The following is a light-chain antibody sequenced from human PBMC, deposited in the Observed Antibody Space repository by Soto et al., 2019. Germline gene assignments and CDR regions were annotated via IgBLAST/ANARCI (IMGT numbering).Light chain of an antibody. CDR3: EQFNSYPLT. V-gene: IGKV1-13*02. CDR1: QGITIA. Sequence: AIQLTQSPSSLSASVGDRVTITCRASQGITIALAWYQQKPGKAPKLLIHDASILESGVPSRFSGSGSGTDFTLTISSLLPEDFATYYCEQFNSYPLTFGGGTKVEI. J-gene: IGKJ4*01. CDR2: DAS.